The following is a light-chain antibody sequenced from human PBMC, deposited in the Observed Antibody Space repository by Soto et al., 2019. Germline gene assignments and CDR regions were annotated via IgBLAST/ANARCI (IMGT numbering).Light chain of an antibody. V-gene: IGKV1-33*01. CDR2: DAS. CDR3: QQYDNLIT. CDR1: QDISNY. Sequence: DIQMTQYPSSLSASVGGRVTITSQASQDISNYLNWYQQKPGKAPKLLIYDASNLETGVPSRFSGSGSGTDFTFTISSLQPEDIATYYCQQYDNLITFGQGTRLEI. J-gene: IGKJ5*01.